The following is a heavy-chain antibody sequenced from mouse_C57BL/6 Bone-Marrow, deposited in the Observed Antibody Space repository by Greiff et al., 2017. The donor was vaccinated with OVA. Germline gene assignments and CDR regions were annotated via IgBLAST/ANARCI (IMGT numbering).Heavy chain of an antibody. J-gene: IGHJ2*01. CDR1: GFTFSDYY. CDR2: ISNGGGST. V-gene: IGHV5-12*01. CDR3: AREGITTFDY. Sequence: EVKLMESGGGLVQPGGSLKLSCAASGFTFSDYYMYWVRQTPEKRLEWVAYISNGGGSTYYPDTVKGRFTISRDNAKNTLYLQMSRLKSEDTAMYYCAREGITTFDYWGQGTTLTVSS. D-gene: IGHD1-1*01.